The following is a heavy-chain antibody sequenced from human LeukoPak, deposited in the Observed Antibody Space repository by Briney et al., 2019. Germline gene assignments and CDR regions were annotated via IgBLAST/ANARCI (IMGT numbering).Heavy chain of an antibody. V-gene: IGHV3-74*01. Sequence: GGSLRLSCAASGFTLSTYWMHWIRQGPGKGLVWVARINSDGSSTSYAESVKGRFTISRDNAKSTLYLQMDSLTVEDTALYYCARGTIGGNPASAYWGQGTLVTVSS. CDR1: GFTLSTYW. CDR2: INSDGSST. CDR3: ARGTIGGNPASAY. D-gene: IGHD4-23*01. J-gene: IGHJ4*02.